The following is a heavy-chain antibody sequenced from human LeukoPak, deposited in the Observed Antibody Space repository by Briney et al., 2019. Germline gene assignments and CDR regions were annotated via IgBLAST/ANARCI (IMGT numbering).Heavy chain of an antibody. CDR1: GFTSTSYW. D-gene: IGHD6-19*01. Sequence: GGSLRLSCALSGFTSTSYWISWVRQAPGKWRGWVANLKQYVKEKYYGDSVKGRFTISRDNAKKSLYLQMNSLRAEDTAVYYWARGGSGWQHGLIAYWGQGTLVTVSP. CDR3: ARGGSGWQHGLIAY. V-gene: IGHV3-7*01. J-gene: IGHJ4*02. CDR2: LKQYVKEK.